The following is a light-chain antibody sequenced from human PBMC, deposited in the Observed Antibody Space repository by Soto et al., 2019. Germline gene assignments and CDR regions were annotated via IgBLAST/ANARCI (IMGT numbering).Light chain of an antibody. CDR1: QSVSSY. CDR2: DAS. V-gene: IGKV3-20*01. CDR3: QQYADSPIT. Sequence: EIVLTQSPATLSLSPGERATLSCRASQSVSSYLAWYQQKRGQAPRLLIYDASSRATGIPDRFSGSGSGTDFTLAISRVEPEDFAVYFCQQYADSPITFGQGTRLEIK. J-gene: IGKJ5*01.